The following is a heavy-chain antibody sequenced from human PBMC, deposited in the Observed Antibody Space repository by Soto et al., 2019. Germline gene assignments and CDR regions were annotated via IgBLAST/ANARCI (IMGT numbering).Heavy chain of an antibody. CDR2: ATSQAFGGTT. CDR3: TRDGDFYGMDV. CDR1: GFTSDDYA. Sequence: PGGSLRLSXTFSGFTSDDYALTWVRQAPGKGLEWVAFATSQAFGGTTDYAASVKGRFTISRDDSTTVAYLQMNSLQTEDTAIYYCTRDGDFYGMDVWGQGTTVTVSS. V-gene: IGHV3-49*04. D-gene: IGHD3-3*01. J-gene: IGHJ6*02.